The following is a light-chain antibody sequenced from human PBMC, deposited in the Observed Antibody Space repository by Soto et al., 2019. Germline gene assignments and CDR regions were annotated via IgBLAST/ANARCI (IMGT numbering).Light chain of an antibody. V-gene: IGKV1-39*01. CDR3: QQSYRPPYP. CDR2: AAS. CDR1: QSISSY. Sequence: DIQMTQSPSSLSASVGDRVTITCRASQSISSYLNWYQQKPGKAPKLLIYAASTLQRGVPSRFSGSGSGTDFTLTIRSLQLDDFATYSCQQSYRPPYPFGQGTKVDIK. J-gene: IGKJ2*01.